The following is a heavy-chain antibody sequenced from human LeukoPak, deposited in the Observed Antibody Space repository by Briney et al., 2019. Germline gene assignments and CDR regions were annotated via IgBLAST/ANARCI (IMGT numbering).Heavy chain of an antibody. Sequence: GGSLRLSCAASGFTFSSDAMSWVRQAPGKGLEWVSAISGSGGSTYYADSVKGRFTISRDNSKNTLYLQMNSLRAEDTAVYYCAKYIEDDSSGYYYYFDYWGQGTLVTVSS. CDR2: ISGSGGST. CDR3: AKYIEDDSSGYYYYFDY. V-gene: IGHV3-23*01. D-gene: IGHD3-22*01. CDR1: GFTFSSDA. J-gene: IGHJ4*02.